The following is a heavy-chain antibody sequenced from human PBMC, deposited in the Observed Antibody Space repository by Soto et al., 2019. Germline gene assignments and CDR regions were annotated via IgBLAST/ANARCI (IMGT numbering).Heavy chain of an antibody. CDR2: IWYDGSNK. Sequence: QVQLVESGGGVVQPGRSLRLSCAASGFTFSSYGMHWVRQAPGKGLEWVAVIWYDGSNKYYADSVKGRFTISRDNAKNTLSLQMNSLRAEDTAVYYCAREDRPGDAFDIWGQVTMVTFCS. D-gene: IGHD3-10*01. CDR3: AREDRPGDAFDI. J-gene: IGHJ3*02. V-gene: IGHV3-33*01. CDR1: GFTFSSYG.